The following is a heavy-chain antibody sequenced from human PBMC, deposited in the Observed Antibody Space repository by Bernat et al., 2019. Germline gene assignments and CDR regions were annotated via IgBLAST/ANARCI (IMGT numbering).Heavy chain of an antibody. J-gene: IGHJ1*01. D-gene: IGHD6-13*01. CDR1: GFTFSSYA. CDR3: AKGVRQLVLYFQH. CDR2: ISGSASST. V-gene: IGHV3-23*01. Sequence: EVQLLESGGGLVQPGGSLRLSCAASGFTFSSYAMSWVRQAPGKGLGWVSAISGSASSTYYADSVKGRFTISRDNSKNTLYLKMNSLRAEDTAVYYCAKGVRQLVLYFQHWGQGTLVTVSS.